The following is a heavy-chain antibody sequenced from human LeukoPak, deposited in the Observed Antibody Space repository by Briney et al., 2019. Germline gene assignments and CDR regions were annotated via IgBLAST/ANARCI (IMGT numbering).Heavy chain of an antibody. CDR3: ARDNPSGGSSGWTGLDY. CDR1: GFTFSSYA. Sequence: GGSLRLSCAASGFTFSSYAMSWVRQAPGKGLEWVAVIWYDGSNKNYVDSVKGRFTISRDNSKNTLYLEMKSLRPEDTAVYYCARDNPSGGSSGWTGLDYWGQGTLVTVSS. D-gene: IGHD6-19*01. V-gene: IGHV3-33*08. CDR2: IWYDGSNK. J-gene: IGHJ4*02.